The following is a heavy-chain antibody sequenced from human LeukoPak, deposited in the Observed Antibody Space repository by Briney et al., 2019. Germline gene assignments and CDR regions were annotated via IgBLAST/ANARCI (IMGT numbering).Heavy chain of an antibody. V-gene: IGHV4-59*01. D-gene: IGHD6-19*01. J-gene: IGHJ3*02. CDR2: IYYSGST. CDR1: GRSISSYY. Sequence: SETLSLTCTVSGRSISSYYWSRIRQPPGKGLEWIGYIYYSGSTNYNPSLKSRVTISVDTSKNQFSLKLSSVTAADTAVYYCARVSVGSWWLVQSGEAFDIWCQGTMVTVSS. CDR3: ARVSVGSWWLVQSGEAFDI.